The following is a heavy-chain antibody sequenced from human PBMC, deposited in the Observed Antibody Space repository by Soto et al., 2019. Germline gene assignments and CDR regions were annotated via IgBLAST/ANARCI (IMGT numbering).Heavy chain of an antibody. Sequence: PSETLSLTCTVSGGSISSYYWSWIRQPPGKGLEWIGYIYYSGSTNYNPSLKSRVTISLDTSKSQFSLKLTSVTAADTAVYYCARYNAASGTYYFDYWGRGALVTVSS. CDR3: ARYNAASGTYYFDY. V-gene: IGHV4-59*12. CDR1: GGSISSYY. D-gene: IGHD6-13*01. CDR2: IYYSGST. J-gene: IGHJ4*02.